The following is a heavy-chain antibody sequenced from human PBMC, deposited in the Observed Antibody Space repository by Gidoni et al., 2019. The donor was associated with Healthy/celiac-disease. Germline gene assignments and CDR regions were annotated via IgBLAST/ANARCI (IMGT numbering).Heavy chain of an antibody. CDR3: AKDMAGTVAWGLFDY. CDR1: GCTCSSYA. CDR2: ISYDGSNK. V-gene: IGHV3-30*04. D-gene: IGHD6-19*01. Sequence: QVQLVESGGGVVQPGRSRRRSWAASGCTCSSYAMHWVRQAPGKGLEWVAVISYDGSNKYSADSVEGRFTISRDNSKNTLYLQMNSLRAEDTAVYYCAKDMAGTVAWGLFDYWGQGTLVTVSS. J-gene: IGHJ4*02.